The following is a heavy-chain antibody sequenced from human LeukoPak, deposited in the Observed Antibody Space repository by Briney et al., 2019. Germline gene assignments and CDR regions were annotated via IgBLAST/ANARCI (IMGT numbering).Heavy chain of an antibody. CDR1: GGSISSYY. V-gene: IGHV4-59*01. CDR2: IYYSGST. Sequence: PSETLSLTCTVSGGSISSYYWSWIRQPPGKGLEWIGYIYYSGSTNYNPSLKSRVTISVDTSKNQFSLKLRSVTAADTAVYYCARGRELLWFGNLIPGDFDYWGQGTLVTVSS. J-gene: IGHJ4*02. CDR3: ARGRELLWFGNLIPGDFDY. D-gene: IGHD3-10*01.